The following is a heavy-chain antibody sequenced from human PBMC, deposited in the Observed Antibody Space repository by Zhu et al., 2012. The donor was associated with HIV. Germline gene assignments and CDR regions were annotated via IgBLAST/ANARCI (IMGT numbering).Heavy chain of an antibody. CDR1: GGSISSSSYY. Sequence: QVQLQESGPGLVKPSETLSLTCTVSGGSISSSSYYWGWIRQPPGKGLEWIGSIYYSGSTYYNPSLKSRVTISVDTSKNQFSLKLSSVTAADTAVYYCARHVTYYYDRSPHDAFDIWGQGTMVTVSS. D-gene: IGHD3-22*01. CDR3: ARHVTYYYDRSPHDAFDI. J-gene: IGHJ3*02. CDR2: IYYSGST. V-gene: IGHV4-39*07.